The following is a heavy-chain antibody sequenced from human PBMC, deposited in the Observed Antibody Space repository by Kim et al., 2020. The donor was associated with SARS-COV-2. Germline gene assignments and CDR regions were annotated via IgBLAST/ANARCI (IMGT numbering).Heavy chain of an antibody. CDR2: INHSGST. CDR3: ARGRNYDYVWGSYKLNYGMDV. CDR1: GGSFSGYY. D-gene: IGHD3-16*01. Sequence: SETLSLTCAVYGGSFSGYYWSWIRQPPGKGLEWIGEINHSGSTNYNPSLKSRVTISVDTSKNQFSLKLSSVTAADTAVYYCARGRNYDYVWGSYKLNYGMDVWGQGTTVTVSS. V-gene: IGHV4-34*01. J-gene: IGHJ6*02.